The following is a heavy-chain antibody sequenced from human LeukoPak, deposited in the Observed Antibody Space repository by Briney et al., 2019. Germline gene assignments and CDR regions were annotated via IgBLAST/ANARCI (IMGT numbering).Heavy chain of an antibody. Sequence: SETLSLTCAVYGGSFSGYYWSWIRQPPGKGLEWIGEIYHSGSTNYNPSLKSRVTISVDKSKTQFSLKLSSVTAADTAVYYCARARGSGSYPFDYWGQGTLVTVSS. D-gene: IGHD3-10*01. CDR2: IYHSGST. CDR3: ARARGSGSYPFDY. V-gene: IGHV4-34*01. J-gene: IGHJ4*02. CDR1: GGSFSGYY.